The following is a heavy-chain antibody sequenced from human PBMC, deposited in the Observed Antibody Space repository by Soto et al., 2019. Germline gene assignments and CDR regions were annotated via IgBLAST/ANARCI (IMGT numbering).Heavy chain of an antibody. CDR1: GGSISSSNW. Sequence: QVQLQESGPGLVKPSGTLSLTCAVSGGSISSSNWWSWVRQHPGKGLEWIGEIYHSGSTNYNPSLKSRVTISVDKSTTQFALKLSSVTAADTAVYYCAKYSSGWYYFDYWGQGTLVTVSS. V-gene: IGHV4-4*02. CDR3: AKYSSGWYYFDY. D-gene: IGHD6-19*01. J-gene: IGHJ4*02. CDR2: IYHSGST.